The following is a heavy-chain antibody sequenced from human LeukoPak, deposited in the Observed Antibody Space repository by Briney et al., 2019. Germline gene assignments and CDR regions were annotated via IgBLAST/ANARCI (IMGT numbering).Heavy chain of an antibody. Sequence: GESLKISCKGSGYSFTSYWIAWVRQMPGKGLEWMGIIYPGDSDTRYSPSFQGQVTISADKSISTAYLQWSSLKASDTAMYYCARRRGTRYCTGGSCYLPDAFDIWGQGTMVTVSS. CDR1: GYSFTSYW. CDR3: ARRRGTRYCTGGSCYLPDAFDI. V-gene: IGHV5-51*01. D-gene: IGHD2-15*01. CDR2: IYPGDSDT. J-gene: IGHJ3*02.